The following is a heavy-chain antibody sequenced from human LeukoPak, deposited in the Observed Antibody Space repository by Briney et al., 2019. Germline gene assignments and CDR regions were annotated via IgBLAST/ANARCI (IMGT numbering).Heavy chain of an antibody. J-gene: IGHJ4*02. V-gene: IGHV3-30*18. CDR2: ISFDGSYK. CDR1: GFTFSNYG. D-gene: IGHD1-14*01. CDR3: AKESTGVPYYFDY. Sequence: GGSLRHSCSASGFTFSNYGMHWVRQAPGKGLEWVAVISFDGSYKYYADSVKGRFTISRDNSKNTLYLQMNSLRAEDTAVYYCAKESTGVPYYFDYWGQGTLVTVSS.